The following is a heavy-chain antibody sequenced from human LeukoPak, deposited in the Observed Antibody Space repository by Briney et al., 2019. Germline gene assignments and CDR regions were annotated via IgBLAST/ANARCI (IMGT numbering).Heavy chain of an antibody. D-gene: IGHD2-2*02. Sequence: GGSLRLSCAASGFTFSSYAMSWVRQAPGKGLEWVSSISGSGGSTYYADSVKGRFTISRDNSKNTLYLQMNSLRAEDTAVYYCAKFAVVPAAIIVYFDYWGQGTLVTVSS. CDR3: AKFAVVPAAIIVYFDY. J-gene: IGHJ4*02. CDR1: GFTFSSYA. V-gene: IGHV3-23*01. CDR2: ISGSGGST.